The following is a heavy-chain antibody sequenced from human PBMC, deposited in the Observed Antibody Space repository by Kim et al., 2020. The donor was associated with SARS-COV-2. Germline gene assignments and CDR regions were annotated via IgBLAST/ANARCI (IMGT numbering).Heavy chain of an antibody. CDR1: GFTFSSYG. D-gene: IGHD2-15*01. CDR3: AKGRVAKPRIFDY. V-gene: IGHV3-30*18. Sequence: GGSLRLSCAASGFTFSSYGMHWVRQAPGKGLEWVAVISYDGSNKYYADSVKGRFTISRDNSKNTLYLQMNSLRAEDTAVYYCAKGRVAKPRIFDYWGQGTLVTVSS. CDR2: ISYDGSNK. J-gene: IGHJ4*02.